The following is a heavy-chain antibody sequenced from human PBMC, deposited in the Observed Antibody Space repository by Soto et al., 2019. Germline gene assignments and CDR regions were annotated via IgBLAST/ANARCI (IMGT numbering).Heavy chain of an antibody. CDR2: IIPMFETS. CDR1: RGTFSSHA. Sequence: EASVKVSCKASRGTFSSHAISRVRQAPGQGLEWMGGIIPMFETSNYAQKFHGRVTITADKSTSTAYMELSSLRSEDTAVYYCAREFCHDSSAYPPYYGLDVWGQGTTVTVSS. J-gene: IGHJ6*02. D-gene: IGHD3-22*01. CDR3: AREFCHDSSAYPPYYGLDV. V-gene: IGHV1-69*06.